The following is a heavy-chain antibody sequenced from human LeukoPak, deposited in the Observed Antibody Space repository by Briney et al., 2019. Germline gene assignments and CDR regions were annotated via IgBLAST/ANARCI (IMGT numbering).Heavy chain of an antibody. CDR1: GGTISNRDYY. Sequence: PSGTLSLTCTVSGGTISNRDYYWSWLPQPPGKGLEWIGYSYYSGSTYYNPSLKSRLSISVDTSKNQFSLKLSSVTAADTAVYYCARGHSLVAVTDYWGQGTLVTVSS. CDR3: ARGHSLVAVTDY. V-gene: IGHV4-30-4*02. J-gene: IGHJ4*02. D-gene: IGHD2-15*01. CDR2: SYYSGST.